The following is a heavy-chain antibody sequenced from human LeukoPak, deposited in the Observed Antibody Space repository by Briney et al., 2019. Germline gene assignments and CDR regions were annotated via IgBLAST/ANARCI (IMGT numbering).Heavy chain of an antibody. CDR2: INPTSGVT. J-gene: IGHJ4*02. V-gene: IGHV1-2*02. CDR1: GYTFSGSY. Sequence: GASVKLSCKASGYTFSGSYMHWVRQAPGQGLEWMGWINPTSGVTKYAEKFQGRVTMTRDTSINTAYMEMSGLRPDDTAVYYCARDMYSGTYGHWGQGTLVTVSS. CDR3: ARDMYSGTYGH. D-gene: IGHD1-26*01.